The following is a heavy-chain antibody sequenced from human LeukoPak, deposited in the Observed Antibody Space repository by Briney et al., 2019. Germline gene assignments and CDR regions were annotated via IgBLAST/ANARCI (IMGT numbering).Heavy chain of an antibody. J-gene: IGHJ4*02. D-gene: IGHD3-16*01. CDR1: GFSFSNYG. CDR2: IWYDGSNK. CDR3: ARSNNGGWGYCDY. V-gene: IGHV3-33*01. Sequence: GRSLRLSCAASGFSFSNYGMHWVRQAPGKGLEWVAVIWYDGSNKYYADSVKGRFTISRDNSKNTLYVQMSSLRAEDTAVYYCARSNNGGWGYCDYWGQGSLVTVSS.